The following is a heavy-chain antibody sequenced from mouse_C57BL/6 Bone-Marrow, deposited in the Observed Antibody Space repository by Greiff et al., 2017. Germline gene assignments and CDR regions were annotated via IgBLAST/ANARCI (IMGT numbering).Heavy chain of an antibody. CDR1: GYTFTSSW. D-gene: IGHD1-1*01. CDR2: IDPSDSYT. CDR3: AREGTVWHLDYDMDY. V-gene: IGHV1-69*01. Sequence: QVQLQQPGAELVMPGASVKLSCKASGYTFTSSWMHWVKQRPGQGLEWIGEIDPSDSYTNSNQKFKGKSTLTVDKSSSTAYMQLSSLTSEDSAVYDSAREGTVWHLDYDMDYWGQGTAVTVTA. J-gene: IGHJ4*01.